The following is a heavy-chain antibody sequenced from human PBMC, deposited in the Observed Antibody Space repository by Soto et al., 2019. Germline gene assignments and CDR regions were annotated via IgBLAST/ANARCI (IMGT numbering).Heavy chain of an antibody. Sequence: GGSLRLSCAASGFTFSNAWMSWVRQAPGKGLEWVGRINSKTDGGTTEYAAPVKGRFTISRDDSKNTLYLQMTRLKTEDTAVYYCNTDYTYEYYGMDXWGQGTTVTVSX. J-gene: IGHJ6*02. CDR2: INSKTDGGTT. V-gene: IGHV3-15*01. CDR3: NTDYTYEYYGMDX. CDR1: GFTFSNAW. D-gene: IGHD3-3*01.